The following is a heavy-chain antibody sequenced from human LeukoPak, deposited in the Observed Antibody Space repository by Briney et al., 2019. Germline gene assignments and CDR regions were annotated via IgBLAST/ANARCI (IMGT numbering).Heavy chain of an antibody. CDR2: IYYSGST. CDR1: GGSISSYY. CDR3: AREEYGAFDI. J-gene: IGHJ3*02. Sequence: SETLSLTCTVSGGSISSYYWSWIRQPPGKGLEWIGYIYYSGSTSYNPSLKSRVTISVDTSKNQFSLKLSSVTAADTAVYYCAREEYGAFDIWGQGAMITVSS. V-gene: IGHV4-59*01. D-gene: IGHD2/OR15-2a*01.